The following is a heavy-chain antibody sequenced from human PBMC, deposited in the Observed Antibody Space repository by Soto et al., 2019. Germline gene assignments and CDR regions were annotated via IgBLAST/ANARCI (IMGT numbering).Heavy chain of an antibody. J-gene: IGHJ4*02. CDR1: GDSISSGGYY. CDR3: ARSRSVNTAPGYFDY. Sequence: QVQLQESGPGLVKPSQTLSLTCTVAGDSISSGGYYWSWIRQHPGKGLEWIGYMYYSGNTYYNPSLESRVIISADTSKRQFSLKLTSVTAADTAVYFCARSRSVNTAPGYFDYWGQGTLVTVSS. V-gene: IGHV4-31*03. D-gene: IGHD5-18*01. CDR2: MYYSGNT.